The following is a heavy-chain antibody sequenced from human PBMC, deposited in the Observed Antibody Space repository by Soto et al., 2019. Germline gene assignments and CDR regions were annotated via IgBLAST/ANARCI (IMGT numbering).Heavy chain of an antibody. J-gene: IGHJ3*02. CDR1: SGTISSGGYY. Sequence: QVQLQESGPGLVKPSQTLSLTCTVSSGTISSGGYYWSWIRQHPGKGLEWIGYIYYSGSTYYNPSLKSRVTISVDTSKNQFSLKLSSVTAADTAVYYCARGGGSYFAAFDIWGQGTMVTVSS. CDR2: IYYSGST. D-gene: IGHD1-26*01. V-gene: IGHV4-31*03. CDR3: ARGGGSYFAAFDI.